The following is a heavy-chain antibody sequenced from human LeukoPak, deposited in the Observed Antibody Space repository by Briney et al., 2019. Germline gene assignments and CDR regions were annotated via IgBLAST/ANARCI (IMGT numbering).Heavy chain of an antibody. J-gene: IGHJ4*02. CDR1: GFIFSSHW. CDR3: ARDSTWLLDY. D-gene: IGHD6-19*01. CDR2: VKEDGSVK. Sequence: GGSLRLSCTASGFIFSSHWMTWVRQSPGKGLEWVANVKEDGSVKYYVDSVKGRFTISRDNTKNALYLQMNSLRADDTAVYFCARDSTWLLDYWGQGTLITVSS. V-gene: IGHV3-7*03.